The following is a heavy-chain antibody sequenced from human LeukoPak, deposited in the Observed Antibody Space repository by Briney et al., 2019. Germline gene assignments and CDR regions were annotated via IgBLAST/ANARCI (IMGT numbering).Heavy chain of an antibody. Sequence: ASVKVSCRASGYTFTGYYMHWVRQAPGQGLEWMGWINPSSGGTNYAQKFQGRVTMTRDTSISTAYMELSRLRSDDTAVYYCASLGEWLRSYDYWGQGTLVTVSS. CDR3: ASLGEWLRSYDY. CDR2: INPSSGGT. D-gene: IGHD5-12*01. V-gene: IGHV1-2*02. CDR1: GYTFTGYY. J-gene: IGHJ4*02.